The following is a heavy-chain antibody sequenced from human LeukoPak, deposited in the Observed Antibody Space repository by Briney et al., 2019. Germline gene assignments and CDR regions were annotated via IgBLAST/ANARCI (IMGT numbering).Heavy chain of an antibody. CDR3: AKSGYSSGWPLYYGIDV. D-gene: IGHD6-19*01. V-gene: IGHV3-30*18. Sequence: PGRSLRLSCAASGFTFSSYGMHWVRQAPGKGLEWVAVISYDGSNKYYADSVKGRFTISRDNSKNTLYLQMNSLRAEDTAVYYCAKSGYSSGWPLYYGIDVWGKGTTVTVSS. CDR2: ISYDGSNK. J-gene: IGHJ6*04. CDR1: GFTFSSYG.